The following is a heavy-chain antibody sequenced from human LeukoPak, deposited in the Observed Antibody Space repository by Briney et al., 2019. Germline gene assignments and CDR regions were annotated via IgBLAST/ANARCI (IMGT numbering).Heavy chain of an antibody. CDR1: GGSINSYY. Sequence: SETLSLTCTVSGGSINSYYWSWIRQPPGKGLEWIGEINHSGSTNYNPSLKSRVTISVDTSKNQFSLKLSSVTAADTAVYYCARGGGRTGYYIDVWGKGTTVTVSS. V-gene: IGHV4-34*01. CDR3: ARGGGRTGYYIDV. CDR2: INHSGST. J-gene: IGHJ6*03. D-gene: IGHD4-23*01.